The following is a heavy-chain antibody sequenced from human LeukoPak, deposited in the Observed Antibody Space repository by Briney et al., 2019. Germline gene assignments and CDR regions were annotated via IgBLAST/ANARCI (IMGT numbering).Heavy chain of an antibody. D-gene: IGHD4-17*01. J-gene: IGHJ4*02. CDR1: GFTFSSYE. V-gene: IGHV3-48*03. CDR2: ISSSGSTI. Sequence: GGSLTLSCAPSGFTFSSYEMNWVRQAPGKGLEWVSYISSSGSTIYYADSVKGRFTISRDNAKNSLYLQMNSLRAEDTAVYYCARDYDYGALRLYFDYWGQGTLVTVSS. CDR3: ARDYDYGALRLYFDY.